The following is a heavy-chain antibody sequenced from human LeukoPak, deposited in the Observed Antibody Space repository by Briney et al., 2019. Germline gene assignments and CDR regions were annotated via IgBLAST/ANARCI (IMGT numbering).Heavy chain of an antibody. V-gene: IGHV3-7*01. CDR2: TTRDGSGK. CDR1: GFNFRGYN. CDR3: VTEFWYRFDY. J-gene: IGHJ4*02. D-gene: IGHD3-3*01. Sequence: GVSLRLSCITSGFNFRGYNMAWVRQAPGKGLEWLATTTRDGSGKEYVDSVRGRFTISRDNAKNSIYLQMNTLSAEDTAVYFCVTEFWYRFDYWGQGLLVTVSS.